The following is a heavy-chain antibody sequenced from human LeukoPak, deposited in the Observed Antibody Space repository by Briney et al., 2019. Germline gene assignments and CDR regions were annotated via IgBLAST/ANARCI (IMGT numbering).Heavy chain of an antibody. J-gene: IGHJ5*02. CDR2: IIPIFGTA. Sequence: ASVKVSCKASGGTFSSYAISWVRQAPGQGLEWMGGIIPIFGTANYAQKFQGRVTITADESTSTAYMELSSLRSEDTAVYYCARGMTTVLTNWFDPWGQGTLVTVSS. D-gene: IGHD4-17*01. CDR3: ARGMTTVLTNWFDP. V-gene: IGHV1-69*01. CDR1: GGTFSSYA.